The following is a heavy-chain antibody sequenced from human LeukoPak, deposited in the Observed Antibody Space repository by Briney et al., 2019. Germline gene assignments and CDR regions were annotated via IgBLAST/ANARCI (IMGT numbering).Heavy chain of an antibody. J-gene: IGHJ3*02. D-gene: IGHD2-2*01. CDR1: GYTFTGYY. V-gene: IGHV1-2*02. CDR3: AREDCSTTTCLKAFDI. CDR2: INPNSGGT. Sequence: GASVKVSCKASGYTFTGYYMHWVRQAPGQGLEWMGWINPNSGGTSYAQKFQGRVTMTRDTSISTAYMELSRLRSDDTAVYYCAREDCSTTTCLKAFDIWGQGTMVTVS.